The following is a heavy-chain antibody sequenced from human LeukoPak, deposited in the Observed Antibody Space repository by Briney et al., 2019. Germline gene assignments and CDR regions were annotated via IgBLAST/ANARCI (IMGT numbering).Heavy chain of an antibody. V-gene: IGHV4-59*08. CDR3: ARLGYTSNWYKIDY. D-gene: IGHD6-13*01. Sequence: SETLSLTCTVSGGSISSYHWSWLRRPPGKGLEWIGYIYSSGSTNYNPSLESRVTISVDTSKNQLSLKLSSVTAADTAVYYCARLGYTSNWYKIDYWGQGTLVTVSS. CDR2: IYSSGST. CDR1: GGSISSYH. J-gene: IGHJ4*02.